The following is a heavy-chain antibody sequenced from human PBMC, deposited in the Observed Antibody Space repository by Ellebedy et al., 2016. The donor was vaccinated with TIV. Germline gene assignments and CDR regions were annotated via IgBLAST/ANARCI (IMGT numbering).Heavy chain of an antibody. Sequence: MPGGSLRLSCAVSGDSISSGNWWSWVRQPPGKGLEWIGEIYHSGSTNYNPSLNSRVTISVDKSKNQFSLKLSSVAAADTAVYYCARELVAGRVFDYWGQGTLVTVSS. J-gene: IGHJ4*02. CDR2: IYHSGST. CDR3: ARELVAGRVFDY. V-gene: IGHV4-4*02. CDR1: GDSISSGNW. D-gene: IGHD6-19*01.